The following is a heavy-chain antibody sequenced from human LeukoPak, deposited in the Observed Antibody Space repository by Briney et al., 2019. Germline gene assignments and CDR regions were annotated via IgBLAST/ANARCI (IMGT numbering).Heavy chain of an antibody. CDR2: IYHSGST. Sequence: SETLSLTCTVSGGSISSNSYYWGWIRQPRGKGLEWIGEIYHSGSTNYNPSLKSRVTISVDKSKTQFSLKLSSVTAADTAVYYCARDKWEPRYIWGQGTMVTVSS. D-gene: IGHD1-26*01. CDR1: GGSISSNSYY. J-gene: IGHJ3*02. V-gene: IGHV4-39*07. CDR3: ARDKWEPRYI.